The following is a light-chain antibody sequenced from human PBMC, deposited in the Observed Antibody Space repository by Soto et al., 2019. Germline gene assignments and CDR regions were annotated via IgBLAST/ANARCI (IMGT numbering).Light chain of an antibody. Sequence: EIVLTQSPGTLSFSPGERATLSCRASQTVINNQLAWYQQPPGQAPRLLIYAASSRATGIPDRFSGSGSGTDFTLTITRLEPEDSAVYYCQQYGSSGGITVGHGTRLEIK. CDR3: QQYGSSGGIT. J-gene: IGKJ5*01. CDR2: AAS. V-gene: IGKV3-20*01. CDR1: QTVINNQ.